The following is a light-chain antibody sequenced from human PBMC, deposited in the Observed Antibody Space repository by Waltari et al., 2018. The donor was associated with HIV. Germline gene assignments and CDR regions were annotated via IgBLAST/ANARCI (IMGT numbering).Light chain of an antibody. V-gene: IGKV1-27*01. CDR3: QKYNSAPLT. CDR2: AAS. CDR1: QGISNY. J-gene: IGKJ5*01. Sequence: DIQMTQSPSSLSASVGDRVNITCRASQGISNYLAWYQQKPEKVPTLLIYAASTLQSGVPSRFSGSGSGTDFTLTITSLQPEDVATYYCQKYNSAPLTFGQGTRLEIK.